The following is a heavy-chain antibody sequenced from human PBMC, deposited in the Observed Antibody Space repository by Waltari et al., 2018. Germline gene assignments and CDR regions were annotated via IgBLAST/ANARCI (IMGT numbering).Heavy chain of an antibody. D-gene: IGHD2-15*01. Sequence: QVQLVESGGGVVQPGTSLRLSCAASGSPFSSSHMHWVRQAPGKGLEWVAVISYDSINTFYADSVKGRFTISRDNSKNTLFLQMSSLRDDDTALYYCARRGVTGREAAPPDYWGQGTLVTVSS. J-gene: IGHJ4*02. V-gene: IGHV3-30*15. CDR1: GSPFSSSH. CDR2: ISYDSINT. CDR3: ARRGVTGREAAPPDY.